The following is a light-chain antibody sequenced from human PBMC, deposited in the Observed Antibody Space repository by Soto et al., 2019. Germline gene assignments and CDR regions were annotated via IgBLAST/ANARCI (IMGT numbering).Light chain of an antibody. CDR3: QQYGSTTWT. J-gene: IGKJ1*01. Sequence: EIVLTQSPNTLSLSPGERASLSCRASQTVSSSYLAWYQQKPGQAPRLLIYGTSHRAAGIPDRFGGSGSGTDFTLTISRLEPEDFAVYYCQQYGSTTWTFGQGTKVDIK. CDR2: GTS. V-gene: IGKV3-20*01. CDR1: QTVSSSY.